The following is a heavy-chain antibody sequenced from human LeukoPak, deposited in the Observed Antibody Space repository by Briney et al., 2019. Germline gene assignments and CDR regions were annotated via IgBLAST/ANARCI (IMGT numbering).Heavy chain of an antibody. D-gene: IGHD5-24*01. J-gene: IGHJ5*02. CDR1: GYSINSGYF. V-gene: IGHV4-38-2*02. CDR3: ARLAVGYNRNWFDP. Sequence: SETLSLTCTVSGYSINSGYFWGWIRQPPGMGLEWIGSIYSSGSTYYNPSLKSRVTMSVDTSNNQFSLHLSSVNAADTAVYYCARLAVGYNRNWFDPWGQGTLVTVSS. CDR2: IYSSGST.